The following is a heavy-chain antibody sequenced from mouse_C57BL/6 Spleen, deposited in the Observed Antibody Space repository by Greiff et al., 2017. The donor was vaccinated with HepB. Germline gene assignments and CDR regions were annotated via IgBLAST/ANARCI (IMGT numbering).Heavy chain of an antibody. CDR3: ARSGDYSNYVFDY. Sequence: QVQLQQPGAELVRPGSSVKLSCKASGYTFTSYWMDWVKQRPGQGLEWIGNIYPSDSETHYNQKFKDKATLTVDKSSSTAYMQLSSLTSEDSAVYYCARSGDYSNYVFDYWGQGTTLTVSS. CDR2: IYPSDSET. CDR1: GYTFTSYW. J-gene: IGHJ2*01. D-gene: IGHD2-5*01. V-gene: IGHV1-61*01.